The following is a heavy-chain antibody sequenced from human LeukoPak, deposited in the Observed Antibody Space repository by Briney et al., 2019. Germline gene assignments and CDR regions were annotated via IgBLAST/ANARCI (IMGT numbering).Heavy chain of an antibody. CDR1: GGSISSSSYY. CDR2: IYYSGST. J-gene: IGHJ6*03. Sequence: SETLSLTCTVSGGSISSSSYYWGWIRQPPGKGLEWIGSIYYSGSTYYNPSLKSRVTISVDTSKNQFSLKLSSVTAADTAVYYCATAHCSGGSCYPPYYYYMDVWGKGTTVTVSS. V-gene: IGHV4-39*01. D-gene: IGHD2-15*01. CDR3: ATAHCSGGSCYPPYYYYMDV.